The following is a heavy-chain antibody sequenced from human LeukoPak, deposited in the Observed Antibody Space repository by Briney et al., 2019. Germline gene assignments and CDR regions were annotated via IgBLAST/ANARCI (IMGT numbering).Heavy chain of an antibody. J-gene: IGHJ4*02. V-gene: IGHV4-59*08. D-gene: IGHD2-2*01. CDR2: VFYSGNT. CDR3: ARQGTITYAYFDY. CDR1: GGSLTGYF. Sequence: MPSETLSLTCTVSGGSLTGYFWSWIRQPPGKGLEWLGYVFYSGNTRYNPSLESRVTTSADTSKNQFSLRLTSVTAADTAVYYCARQGTITYAYFDYWSQGTLVTVSS.